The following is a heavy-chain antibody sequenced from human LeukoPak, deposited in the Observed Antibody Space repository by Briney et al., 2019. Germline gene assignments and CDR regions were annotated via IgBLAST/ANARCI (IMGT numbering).Heavy chain of an antibody. J-gene: IGHJ4*02. CDR2: IRSKAYGGTT. Sequence: GGSLRLSCTASGFTFGDYAMSWFRQDPGKGLEWVGFIRSKAYGGTTEYAASVEGRVTISRDDSKSIAYLQMNSLKTEDTAVYYCTTDYGGNSGVSGWGQGTLVSVSS. D-gene: IGHD4-23*01. V-gene: IGHV3-49*03. CDR1: GFTFGDYA. CDR3: TTDYGGNSGVSG.